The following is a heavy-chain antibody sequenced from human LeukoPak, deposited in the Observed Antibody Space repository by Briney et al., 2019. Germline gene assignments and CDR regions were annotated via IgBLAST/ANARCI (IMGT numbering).Heavy chain of an antibody. J-gene: IGHJ4*02. D-gene: IGHD3-16*01. CDR1: GFTFSSYS. CDR2: ISGTSSNI. CDR3: AKELR. Sequence: GGSLRLSCAASGFTFSSYSMNWVRQAPGKGLEWVSSISGTSSNIDYADSVKGRVTISRDNAKNSLYLQMNSLRAEDTAVYYCAKELRWGQGTLVTVSS. V-gene: IGHV3-21*04.